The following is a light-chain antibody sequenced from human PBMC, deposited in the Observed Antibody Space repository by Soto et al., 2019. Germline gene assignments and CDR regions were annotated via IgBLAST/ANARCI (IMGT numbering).Light chain of an antibody. CDR3: TSYTSSSFYV. CDR1: SSDVGGYKY. Sequence: QSALTQPASVSGSPGQSITISCTGTSSDVGGYKYVSWYQQHPGKAPKLMIYEVSNRPSGASNRFSGSKSGNTASLTISGLQAGDEADYYCTSYTSSSFYVFGTGTKVTVL. J-gene: IGLJ1*01. V-gene: IGLV2-14*01. CDR2: EVS.